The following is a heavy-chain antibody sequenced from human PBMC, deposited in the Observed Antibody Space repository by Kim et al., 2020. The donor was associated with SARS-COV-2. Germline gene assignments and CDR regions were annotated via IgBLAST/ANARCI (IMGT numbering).Heavy chain of an antibody. CDR3: AREFRQLERLFYYYYGMDV. Sequence: GRLPISRDNSKNTLYLQMNSLRAEDTAVYYCAREFRQLERLFYYYYGMDVWGQGTTVTVSS. V-gene: IGHV3-30*01. J-gene: IGHJ6*02. D-gene: IGHD1-1*01.